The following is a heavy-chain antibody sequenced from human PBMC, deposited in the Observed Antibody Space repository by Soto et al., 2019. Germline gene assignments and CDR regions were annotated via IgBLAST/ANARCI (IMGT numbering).Heavy chain of an antibody. Sequence: QITLKESGPTLMKPTQTLTLTCSFSGFSLSTNVVAVGWIRQPPEKALDWLALIDGDDEKRYSPSLKSRLTIPKDPSNNHVVLAMTNMDPGDTATYYCAHGFMIRGGFDSWGQGTLVTVSS. J-gene: IGHJ4*02. CDR2: IDGDDEK. CDR3: AHGFMIRGGFDS. V-gene: IGHV2-5*02. D-gene: IGHD3-10*01. CDR1: GFSLSTNVVA.